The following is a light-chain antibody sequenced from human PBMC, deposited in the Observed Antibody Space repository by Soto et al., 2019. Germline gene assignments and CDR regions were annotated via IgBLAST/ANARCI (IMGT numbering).Light chain of an antibody. J-gene: IGKJ3*01. CDR2: GAS. CDR1: QSVASLH. Sequence: EIVLTQSPGTLSLSVGERATLACKASQSVASLHFAWYQQRPGQAPRLLIFGASTRASGIPDRFSGSGSGTDFTLTISRLEPDDFAVYYCQQYGRSPFTFGPGTKVDIK. CDR3: QQYGRSPFT. V-gene: IGKV3-20*01.